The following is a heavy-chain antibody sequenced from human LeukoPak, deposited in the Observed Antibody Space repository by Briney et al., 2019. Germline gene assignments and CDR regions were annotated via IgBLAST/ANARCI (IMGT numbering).Heavy chain of an antibody. CDR1: GFTFTSSA. CDR2: IVVGSGNT. D-gene: IGHD3/OR15-3a*01. Sequence: ASVKVSCKASGFTFTSSAVQWVRQARGQRLEWIGWIVVGSGNTNYAQKFQERVTITRDMSTSTAYMELSSLRSEDTAVYYCAADYWTTQSHYYYYYMDVWGKGTTVTVSS. V-gene: IGHV1-58*01. CDR3: AADYWTTQSHYYYYYMDV. J-gene: IGHJ6*03.